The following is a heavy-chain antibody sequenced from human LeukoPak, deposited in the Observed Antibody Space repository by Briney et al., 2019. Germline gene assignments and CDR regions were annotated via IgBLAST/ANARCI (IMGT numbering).Heavy chain of an antibody. J-gene: IGHJ5*02. V-gene: IGHV4-59*01. CDR1: GGSISSYY. Sequence: PSETLPLTCTVSGGSISSYYWSWIRQPLGKGLEWIGYIYYSGSTNYNPSLKSRVTISVDTSKNQFSLKLSSVTAADTAVYYCARVFPSAMVRGVDVGWLDPWGQGTLVTVSS. CDR3: ARVFPSAMVRGVDVGWLDP. CDR2: IYYSGST. D-gene: IGHD3-10*01.